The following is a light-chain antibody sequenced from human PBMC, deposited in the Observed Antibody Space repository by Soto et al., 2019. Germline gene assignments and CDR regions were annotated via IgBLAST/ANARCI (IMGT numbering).Light chain of an antibody. Sequence: DIQLTQSPSSLSASVGDRVTITCRVSQDISNYLAWYQQKPGKVPNLLMYGASALRSGVPSRFSGSGSGTDFTLTISSLQPEDVATYYCQKYNSAPWTFGQGTKVEIK. CDR2: GAS. V-gene: IGKV1-27*01. CDR1: QDISNY. J-gene: IGKJ1*01. CDR3: QKYNSAPWT.